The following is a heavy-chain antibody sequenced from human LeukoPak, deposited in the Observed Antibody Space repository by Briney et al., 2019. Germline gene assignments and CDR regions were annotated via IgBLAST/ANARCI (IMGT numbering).Heavy chain of an antibody. J-gene: IGHJ3*02. CDR1: GFTFSSYA. D-gene: IGHD6-6*01. Sequence: GGSLRLSCAASGFTFSSYAMHWVRQAPGKGLEWVAVISYDGSNKYYADSVKGRFTISRDNSKNTLYLQINSLRAEDTAVYYCARDPASGTSSSSLPNDAFDIWGQGTMVTVSS. CDR3: ARDPASGTSSSSLPNDAFDI. V-gene: IGHV3-30*04. CDR2: ISYDGSNK.